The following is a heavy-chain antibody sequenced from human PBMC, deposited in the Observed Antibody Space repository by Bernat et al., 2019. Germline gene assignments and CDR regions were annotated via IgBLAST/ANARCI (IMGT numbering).Heavy chain of an antibody. CDR3: ARMNSGHDAFDI. Sequence: QVQLVESGGGVVQPGRSLRLSCAASGFTFSSYGMHWVRQAPGKGLEWVAVISYDGSNKYYADSVKGRFTISRDNSKNTLYLQMNSLRAEDTALYYCARMNSGHDAFDIWGQGTMVTVSS. CDR2: ISYDGSNK. J-gene: IGHJ3*02. V-gene: IGHV3-30*03. CDR1: GFTFSSYG. D-gene: IGHD5-12*01.